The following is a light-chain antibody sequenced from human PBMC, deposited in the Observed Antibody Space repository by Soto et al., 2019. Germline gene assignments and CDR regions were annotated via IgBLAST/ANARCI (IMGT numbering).Light chain of an antibody. CDR3: CAYAGSSIFV. Sequence: QSALTQPASVSGSPGQSITISCTGSNSDIGSYNLVSWYQHHPGKAPKLMISEVIKRPSGVSNRFSGSKSGNTASLTISGLQAEDEADYSCCAYAGSSIFVFGGGTKLTVL. CDR1: NSDIGSYNL. J-gene: IGLJ2*01. CDR2: EVI. V-gene: IGLV2-23*02.